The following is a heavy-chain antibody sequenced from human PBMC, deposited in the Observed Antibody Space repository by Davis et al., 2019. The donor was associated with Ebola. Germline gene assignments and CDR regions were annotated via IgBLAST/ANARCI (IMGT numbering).Heavy chain of an antibody. Sequence: AASVKVSCKTYDYRFSSYGVSWVRQAPGQGLEWMGWISAYNGNTNYAQKLQGRVTMTTDTSTTTAYMELRSLRSDDTAVYYCARVGSNWDFWSGGNWFDPWGQGTLVTVSS. D-gene: IGHD3-3*01. CDR1: DYRFSSYG. CDR3: ARVGSNWDFWSGGNWFDP. J-gene: IGHJ5*02. CDR2: ISAYNGNT. V-gene: IGHV1-18*01.